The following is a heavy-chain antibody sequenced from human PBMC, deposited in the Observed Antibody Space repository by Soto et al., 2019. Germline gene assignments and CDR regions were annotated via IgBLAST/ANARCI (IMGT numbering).Heavy chain of an antibody. CDR3: ASTYTTSWYWFDP. J-gene: IGHJ5*02. CDR1: GFSLSNAGLG. V-gene: IGHV2-26*04. CDR2: IFSNDEK. Sequence: QVTVKESGPALVKPTESLTLTCTVSGFSLSNAGLGVSWIRQPPGKALEWLAHIFSNDEKSYSTSLKSRLTISKDTSKGQVVLTMTNMDPVDTATYYCASTYTTSWYWFDPWGQGTLVTVSS. D-gene: IGHD6-13*01.